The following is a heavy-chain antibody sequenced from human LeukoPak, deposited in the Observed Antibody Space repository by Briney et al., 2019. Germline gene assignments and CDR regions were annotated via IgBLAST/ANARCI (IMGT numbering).Heavy chain of an antibody. Sequence: PGGSPRLSCAASGFTFSSYGMHWVRQAPGKGLEWVAVIWYDGSDKYYADSVKGRFTISRDNSKNTLYMEMNSLRAEDTAVCYCARRATTMTTLDYWGQGTLVTVSS. CDR3: ARRATTMTTLDY. J-gene: IGHJ4*02. V-gene: IGHV3-33*01. CDR2: IWYDGSDK. D-gene: IGHD4-17*01. CDR1: GFTFSSYG.